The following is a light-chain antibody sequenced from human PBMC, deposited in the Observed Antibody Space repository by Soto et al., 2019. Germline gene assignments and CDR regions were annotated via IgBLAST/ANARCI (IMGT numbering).Light chain of an antibody. CDR2: EVS. Sequence: QSALRHPPSASGSPGHSVTISCTGTSSDVGGYNYVSWYQQHPGKAPKLMIYEVSKRPSGVPDRFSGSKSGNTASLTVSGLQAEDEADYYCSSYAGSNNYVFGTGTKVTVL. CDR3: SSYAGSNNYV. V-gene: IGLV2-8*01. J-gene: IGLJ1*01. CDR1: SSDVGGYNY.